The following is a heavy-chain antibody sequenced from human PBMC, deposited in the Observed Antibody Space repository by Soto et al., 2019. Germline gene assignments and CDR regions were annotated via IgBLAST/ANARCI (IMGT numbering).Heavy chain of an antibody. Sequence: QVQLVQSGAEVKKPGASVKVSCKASGYTFTSYDINWVRQATGQGLEWMGWMNPNSGNTGYAQKFQGRVTMTRNTSISTAYMELSSLRSEDTAVYYCARGSFKRYFDWLVVTPFDYWGQGTLVTVSS. CDR3: ARGSFKRYFDWLVVTPFDY. CDR2: MNPNSGNT. V-gene: IGHV1-8*01. CDR1: GYTFTSYD. J-gene: IGHJ4*02. D-gene: IGHD3-9*01.